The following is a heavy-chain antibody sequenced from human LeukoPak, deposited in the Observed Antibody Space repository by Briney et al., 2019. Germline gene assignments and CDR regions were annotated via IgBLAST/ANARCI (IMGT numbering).Heavy chain of an antibody. CDR2: ISSSGSTI. Sequence: GGSLRLSCAASGFTFCSYEMNWVRQAPGKGLEWVSYISSSGSTIYYADSVKGRFTISRDNAKNSLYLQMNSLRAEDTAVYNCARDGGYDSSGYQGDYGGQGTLVTVSS. D-gene: IGHD3-22*01. J-gene: IGHJ4*02. CDR3: ARDGGYDSSGYQGDY. V-gene: IGHV3-48*03. CDR1: GFTFCSYE.